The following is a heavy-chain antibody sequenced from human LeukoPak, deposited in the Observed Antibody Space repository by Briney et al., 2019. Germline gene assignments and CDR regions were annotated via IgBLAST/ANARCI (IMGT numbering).Heavy chain of an antibody. J-gene: IGHJ4*02. CDR2: INYSGST. V-gene: IGHV4-39*01. CDR1: GGSISSSSYY. CDR3: AGSSGYYHFDY. Sequence: SETLSLTCTVSGGSISSSSYYWGWIRQPPGKGLEWIGSINYSGSTYYNPSLKSRVTISVDTSKNQFSLKLSSVTAADTAVYYCAGSSGYYHFDYWGQGTLVTVSS. D-gene: IGHD3-22*01.